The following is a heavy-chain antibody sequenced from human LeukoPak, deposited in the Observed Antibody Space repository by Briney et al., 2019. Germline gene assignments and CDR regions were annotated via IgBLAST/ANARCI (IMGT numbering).Heavy chain of an antibody. CDR1: GYTFTSYD. CDR2: MNPNSGNT. V-gene: IGHV1-8*01. CDR3: ARAKTYYDFWSGYWRGYYYYGMDV. Sequence: ASVKVSCKASGYTFTSYDINWVRQAIGQGLEWMGWMNPNSGNTGYALKFQGRVTMTRNTSISTAYMELSSLRSEDTAVYYCARAKTYYDFWSGYWRGYYYYGMDVWGQGTTVTVSS. J-gene: IGHJ6*02. D-gene: IGHD3-3*01.